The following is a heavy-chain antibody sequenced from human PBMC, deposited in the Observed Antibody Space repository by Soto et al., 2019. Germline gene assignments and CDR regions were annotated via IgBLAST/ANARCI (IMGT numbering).Heavy chain of an antibody. Sequence: SETLSLTCAVYGGSFSGYYWSWIRQPPGKGLEWIGEINHSGSTNYNPSLKSRVTISVDTSKNQFSLKLSSVTAADTAVYYCASTGDYYGMDVWGQGTTVTVS. CDR2: INHSGST. V-gene: IGHV4-34*01. D-gene: IGHD3-10*01. CDR1: GGSFSGYY. J-gene: IGHJ6*02. CDR3: ASTGDYYGMDV.